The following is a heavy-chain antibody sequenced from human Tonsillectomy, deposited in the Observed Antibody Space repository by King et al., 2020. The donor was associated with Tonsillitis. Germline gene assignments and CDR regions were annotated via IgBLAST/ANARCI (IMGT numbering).Heavy chain of an antibody. J-gene: IGHJ4*02. V-gene: IGHV4-39*01. CDR1: GDSTSSSNYY. D-gene: IGHD1-26*01. CDR2: IYSSGSL. Sequence: QLQESGPGLVKPSETLSLTCTVSGDSTSSSNYYWGWIRQPPGKGLEWIGSIYSSGSLYYNPSLKSRVTISVDTSKNQFSLKLSSVTAADTAVYYCAGYSGSYDYWGQGTLVTVSS. CDR3: AGYSGSYDY.